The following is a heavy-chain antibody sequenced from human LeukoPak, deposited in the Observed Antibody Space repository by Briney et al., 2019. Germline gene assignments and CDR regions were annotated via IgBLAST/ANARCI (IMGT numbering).Heavy chain of an antibody. CDR2: ISGSGGNT. Sequence: GGSLRLSCAASGFTFSNYAMNWVRQAPGKGLEWVSAISGSGGNTYYTDSVKGRFTISRDNSKNTLYLQMNSLRAEDTAVYYCAKSSTFYYYYSMDVWGKGTTVTVSS. CDR1: GFTFSNYA. V-gene: IGHV3-23*01. J-gene: IGHJ6*03. CDR3: AKSSTFYYYYSMDV.